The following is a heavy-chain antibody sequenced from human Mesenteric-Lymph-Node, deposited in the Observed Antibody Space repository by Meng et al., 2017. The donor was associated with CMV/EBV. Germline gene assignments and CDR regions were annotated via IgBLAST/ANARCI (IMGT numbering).Heavy chain of an antibody. CDR2: IKQGGSET. V-gene: IGHV3-7*01. CDR3: ARGKRIFDY. J-gene: IGHJ4*02. Sequence: GESLKISCAASGFTFSSYWMTWVRQAPGKGLEWVANIKQGGSETYYVDSVKGRFTISRDNAKNSLYLQMNSLRAEDTAVYYCARGKRIFDYWGQGTLVTVSS. CDR1: GFTFSSYW.